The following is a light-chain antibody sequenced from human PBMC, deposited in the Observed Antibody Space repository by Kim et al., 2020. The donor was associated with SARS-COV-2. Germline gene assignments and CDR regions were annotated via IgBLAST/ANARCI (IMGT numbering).Light chain of an antibody. CDR3: SSFTSSGTFV. J-gene: IGLJ2*01. Sequence: GQPITISCTGSSGDIGRYNFVTWYQQHPDKAPKLMIYNVTQRPSGVSNRFSGSKSGNTASLTISGLQAEDEVDYYCSSFTSSGTFVFGGGTKVTVL. V-gene: IGLV2-14*03. CDR2: NVT. CDR1: SGDIGRYNF.